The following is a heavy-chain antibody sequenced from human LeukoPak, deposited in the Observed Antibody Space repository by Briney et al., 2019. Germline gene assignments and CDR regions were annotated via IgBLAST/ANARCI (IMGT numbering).Heavy chain of an antibody. D-gene: IGHD2-2*01. CDR3: ARGKYQLRYYFDY. CDR1: GGSISSGTYY. V-gene: IGHV4-61*01. Sequence: SQTLSLTCTVSGGSISSGTYYWSWIRQPPGKGLEWIGYIYYSGSTNYNPSLKSRVTISVDTSKNQFSLKLSSVTAADTAVYYCARGKYQLRYYFDYWGQGTLVTVSS. CDR2: IYYSGST. J-gene: IGHJ4*02.